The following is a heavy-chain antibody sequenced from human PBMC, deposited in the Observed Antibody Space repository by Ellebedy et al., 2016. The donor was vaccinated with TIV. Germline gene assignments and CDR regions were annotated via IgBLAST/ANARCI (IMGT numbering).Heavy chain of an antibody. CDR1: GFNLDTYS. D-gene: IGHD7-27*01. CDR2: ISHSSLTI. J-gene: IGHJ3*02. V-gene: IGHV3-48*04. CDR3: ARDMGWGNERINDAFDI. Sequence: GESLKISCAASGFNLDTYSMNWVRQAPGKGLEWLSYISHSSLTIHYADSVRGRFTVSRDNTKNSLYLQMNSLRAEDTSIYYMARDMGWGNERINDAFDIWGQGTMVTVSS.